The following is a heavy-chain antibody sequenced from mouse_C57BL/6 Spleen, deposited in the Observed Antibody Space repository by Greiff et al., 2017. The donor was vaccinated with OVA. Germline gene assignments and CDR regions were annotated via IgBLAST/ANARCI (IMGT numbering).Heavy chain of an antibody. J-gene: IGHJ2*01. CDR2: IDPSDSYT. Sequence: VQLKQPGAELVRPGTSVKLSCKASGYTFTSYWMHWVKQRPGQGLEWIGVIDPSDSYTNYNQKFKGKATLTVDTSSSTAYMQLSSLTSEDSAVYYCARGGYWGQGTTLTVSS. CDR1: GYTFTSYW. V-gene: IGHV1-59*01. CDR3: ARGGY.